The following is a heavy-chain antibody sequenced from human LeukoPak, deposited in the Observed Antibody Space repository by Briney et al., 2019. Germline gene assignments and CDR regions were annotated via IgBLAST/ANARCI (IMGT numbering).Heavy chain of an antibody. CDR1: GGSIRSYY. V-gene: IGHV4-4*08. Sequence: PSETLSLTCIVSGGSIRSYYWSWIRQPPGKGLEWIGYVYNSGSTSYNPSFESRVTISVDTSKNQFSLKLSSVTAADTAVYYCATPLLWFGELSRYYFDYWGQGTLVTVSS. D-gene: IGHD3-10*01. J-gene: IGHJ4*02. CDR2: VYNSGST. CDR3: ATPLLWFGELSRYYFDY.